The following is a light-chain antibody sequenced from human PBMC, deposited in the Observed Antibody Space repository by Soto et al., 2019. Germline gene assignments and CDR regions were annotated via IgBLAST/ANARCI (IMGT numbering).Light chain of an antibody. V-gene: IGKV3-11*01. J-gene: IGKJ4*01. CDR1: QSVGSS. CDR3: QQRRELFT. CDR2: DSS. Sequence: EIVMTQSPATLSASLGERVTLSCRASQSVGSSLAWYQQKPGQPPSLLTYDSSNRATGIPARFSGSGSGTDFTLTISSLEPEDFAVYYCQQRRELFTFGGGTKVDIK.